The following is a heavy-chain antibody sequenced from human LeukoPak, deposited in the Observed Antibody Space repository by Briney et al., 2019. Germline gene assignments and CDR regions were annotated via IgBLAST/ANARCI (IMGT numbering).Heavy chain of an antibody. Sequence: PSETLSLTCAVYGGSFSGYYWSWIRQPPGMGLEWIGEINHSGSTNYNPSLKSRVTISVDTSKNQFSLKLSSVTAADTAVYYCARGSGGYDYLCAFDIWGQGTMVTVFS. CDR1: GGSFSGYY. J-gene: IGHJ3*02. V-gene: IGHV4-34*01. D-gene: IGHD5-12*01. CDR3: ARGSGGYDYLCAFDI. CDR2: INHSGST.